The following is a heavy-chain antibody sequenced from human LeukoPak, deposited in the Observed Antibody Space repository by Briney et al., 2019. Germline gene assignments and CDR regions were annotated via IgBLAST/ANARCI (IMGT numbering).Heavy chain of an antibody. CDR1: GFTFSSYA. CDR2: ISGSGGST. V-gene: IGHV3-23*01. J-gene: IGHJ4*02. CDR3: ARSSGNYWAAPFDY. Sequence: GGSLRLSCAASGFTFSSYAMSWVRQAPGKGLEWVSAISGSGGSTYYADSVKGRFTISRDNSKNTVYLQMNSLRAEDTAVYYCARSSGNYWAAPFDYWGQGTLVTVSS. D-gene: IGHD1-26*01.